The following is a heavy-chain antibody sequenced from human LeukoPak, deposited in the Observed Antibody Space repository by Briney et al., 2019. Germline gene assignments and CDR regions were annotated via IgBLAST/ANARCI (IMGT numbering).Heavy chain of an antibody. V-gene: IGHV1-2*06. D-gene: IGHD6-13*01. CDR1: GYTFTSYG. CDR2: INPNSGGT. J-gene: IGHJ4*02. Sequence: ASVKVSCKASGYTFTSYGISWVRQAPGQGLEWMGRINPNSGGTNYAQKFQGRVTMTRDTSISTAYMELSRLRSDDTAVYYCARGSSSSSIDYWGQGTLVTVSS. CDR3: ARGSSSSSIDY.